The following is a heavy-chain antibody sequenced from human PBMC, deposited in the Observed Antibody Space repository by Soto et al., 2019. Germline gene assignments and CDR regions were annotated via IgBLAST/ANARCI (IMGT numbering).Heavy chain of an antibody. V-gene: IGHV1-18*01. Sequence: ASVRVSCKASGYTCTTYDINWVRRAPGQGLEWMGWISAYNGDINYAQKLQGRVTMTTDTCTSTAYMELRSLRSEDTAVYYCVLGSSWYFERQYYFDYWGQGTLVTVSS. CDR1: GYTCTTYD. CDR3: VLGSSWYFERQYYFDY. CDR2: ISAYNGDI. D-gene: IGHD6-13*01. J-gene: IGHJ4*02.